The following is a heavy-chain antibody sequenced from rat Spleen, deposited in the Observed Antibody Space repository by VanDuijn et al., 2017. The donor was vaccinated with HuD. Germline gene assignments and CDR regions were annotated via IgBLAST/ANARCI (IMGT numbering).Heavy chain of an antibody. CDR3: SRHTGDFDY. D-gene: IGHD1-1*01. Sequence: EVRLVESGGGLVQPGGSLKLSCAASEFTFSDYYMAWVRQAPTKGLEWVASISPGGATIYYRDSVKGRFTISRDNAKSSLYLQMDSLRSEDTATYYCSRHTGDFDYWGQGVMVTVSS. CDR2: ISPGGATI. J-gene: IGHJ2*01. V-gene: IGHV5-25*01. CDR1: EFTFSDYY.